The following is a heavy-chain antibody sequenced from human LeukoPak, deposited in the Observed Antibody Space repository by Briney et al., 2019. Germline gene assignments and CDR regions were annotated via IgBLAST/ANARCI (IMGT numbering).Heavy chain of an antibody. CDR3: TTDIVVVPADYYYYYGMDV. V-gene: IGHV3-15*01. J-gene: IGHJ6*02. D-gene: IGHD2-2*01. CDR2: IKSKTDGGTT. Sequence: GGSLRLSCAASGFTLSNAWMSWVRQAPGEGPEWVGRIKSKTDGGTTDYAAPVKGRFTISRDDSKNTLYLQMNSLKTEDTAVYYCTTDIVVVPADYYYYYGMDVWGQGTTVTVSS. CDR1: GFTLSNAW.